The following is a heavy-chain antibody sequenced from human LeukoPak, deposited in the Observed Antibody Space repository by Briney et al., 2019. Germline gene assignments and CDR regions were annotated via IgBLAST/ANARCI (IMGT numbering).Heavy chain of an antibody. Sequence: PGGSLRLSCAASGFTFSNYWMHWVRQAPGKGLVWVSRINSDGSNTNYADSVKGRFTISIDNAKNTLYLQMNSLRAEDTAVYYCARAPVQVAPTVTSGLYYWGQGTLVTVSS. CDR2: INSDGSNT. D-gene: IGHD4-17*01. J-gene: IGHJ4*02. CDR1: GFTFSNYW. CDR3: ARAPVQVAPTVTSGLYY. V-gene: IGHV3-74*01.